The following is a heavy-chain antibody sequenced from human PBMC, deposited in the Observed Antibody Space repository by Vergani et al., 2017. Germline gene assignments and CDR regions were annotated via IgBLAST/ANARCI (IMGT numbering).Heavy chain of an antibody. V-gene: IGHV1-2*02. D-gene: IGHD3-10*01. CDR3: ARLRWSGESTYGMDV. J-gene: IGHJ6*02. CDR2: VNSNTDGT. CDR1: GYTFTAYQ. Sequence: QVHLVQSGGELKKPGASVKVSCQASGYTFTAYQMHWVRQAPGQGLEWMGWVNSNTDGTSYAQKFQGRVTMTRDASSNTVHMELTSLTSDDSAVYYCARLRWSGESTYGMDVWGQGTAVTVS.